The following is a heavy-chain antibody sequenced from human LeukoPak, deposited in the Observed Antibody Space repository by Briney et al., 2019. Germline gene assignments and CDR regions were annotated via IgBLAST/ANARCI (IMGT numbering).Heavy chain of an antibody. CDR2: IIPIFGTT. J-gene: IGHJ5*02. CDR1: GGTFSSYA. Sequence: SVKVSCKASGGTFSSYAISWVRQAPGQGLELMGGIIPIFGTTNYAEKFQGRVTITADESTSTAYMELSSLRSEDTAVYYCATLVPAARWFDPWGQGTLVTVSS. D-gene: IGHD2-2*01. V-gene: IGHV1-69*13. CDR3: ATLVPAARWFDP.